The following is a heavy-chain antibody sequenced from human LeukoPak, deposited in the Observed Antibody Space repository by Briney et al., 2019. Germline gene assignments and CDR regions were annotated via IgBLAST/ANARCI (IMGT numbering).Heavy chain of an antibody. CDR2: ISSSSSYI. Sequence: GGSLRLSCAASGFTFSSYSMNWVRQAPGKGLEWVSSISSSSSYIYYADSVKGRFTISRGNAKNSLYLQMNSLRAEDTAVYYCASFSVGPLNYWGQGTLVTVSS. CDR3: ASFSVGPLNY. J-gene: IGHJ4*02. V-gene: IGHV3-21*01. D-gene: IGHD1-26*01. CDR1: GFTFSSYS.